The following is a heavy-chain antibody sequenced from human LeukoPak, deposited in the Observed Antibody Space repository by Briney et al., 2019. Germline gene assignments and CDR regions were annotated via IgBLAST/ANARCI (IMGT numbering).Heavy chain of an antibody. CDR3: ARVTADTAMVTYGY. CDR2: ISAYNGNT. Sequence: ASVKVSCKASGYTFTSYGISWVRQAPGQGLEWMGWISAYNGNTNYAQKLQGRVTMTTDTSTSTAYMELRSLRSDDTAVYYCARVTADTAMVTYGYWGQGTLVTVSS. D-gene: IGHD5-18*01. J-gene: IGHJ4*02. V-gene: IGHV1-18*01. CDR1: GYTFTSYG.